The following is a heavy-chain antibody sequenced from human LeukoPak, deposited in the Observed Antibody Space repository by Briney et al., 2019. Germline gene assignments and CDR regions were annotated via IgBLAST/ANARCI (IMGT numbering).Heavy chain of an antibody. CDR1: GGSISSGGYY. Sequence: SETLSLTCTVSGGSISSGGYYWSWIRQPPGKGLEWIGYIYHSGSTYYNPSLKSRVTISVDRSKNQFSLKLSSVTAADTAVYYCARDGNDYNYYYMDVWGKGTTVTVS. V-gene: IGHV4-30-2*01. J-gene: IGHJ6*03. CDR2: IYHSGST. CDR3: ARDGNDYNYYYMDV.